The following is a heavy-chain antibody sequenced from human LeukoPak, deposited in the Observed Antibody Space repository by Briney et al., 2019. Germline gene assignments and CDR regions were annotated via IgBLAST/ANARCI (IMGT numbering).Heavy chain of an antibody. Sequence: GASVKVSCKASGYTFTGYYMHWVRQAPGQGLEWMGKINPTGGSTTYAQKFQGRVTMTRDMSTNTVYMELSSLRSEDTAVYYCARQGRSGSYSAFSWFDPWGQGTLVTVSS. CDR1: GYTFTGYY. CDR3: ARQGRSGSYSAFSWFDP. CDR2: INPTGGST. J-gene: IGHJ5*02. D-gene: IGHD3-22*01. V-gene: IGHV1-46*01.